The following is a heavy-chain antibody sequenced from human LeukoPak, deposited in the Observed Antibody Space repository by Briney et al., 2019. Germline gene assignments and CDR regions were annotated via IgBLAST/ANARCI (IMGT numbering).Heavy chain of an antibody. CDR2: ISGSGGST. Sequence: GGSLRLSCAASGFTFNCCDMTWVRQAPGKGLEWVSSISGSGGSTKYADSVKGRFTISRDSSKNTLYLQMNSLRAEDTAVYYCARDGGAVAGDYWGQGTLVTVSS. CDR1: GFTFNCCD. J-gene: IGHJ4*02. D-gene: IGHD6-19*01. V-gene: IGHV3-23*01. CDR3: ARDGGAVAGDY.